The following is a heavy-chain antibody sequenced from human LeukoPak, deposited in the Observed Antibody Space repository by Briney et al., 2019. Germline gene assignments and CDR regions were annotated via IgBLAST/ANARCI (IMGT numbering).Heavy chain of an antibody. CDR1: GFTFSSYA. D-gene: IGHD2-2*01. CDR3: AKGSYYCSSSSCPQYYYYMDV. Sequence: GGSLRLSXAASGFTFSSYAMSWVRQAPGKGLEWVSAISGSGGSTYYADSVKGRLTISRDNSKNTLYLQMNSLRAEDTAVYYCAKGSYYCSSSSCPQYYYYMDVWGKGTTVTVSS. J-gene: IGHJ6*03. CDR2: ISGSGGST. V-gene: IGHV3-23*01.